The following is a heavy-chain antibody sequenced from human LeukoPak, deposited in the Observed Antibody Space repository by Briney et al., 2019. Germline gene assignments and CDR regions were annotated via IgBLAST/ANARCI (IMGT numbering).Heavy chain of an antibody. Sequence: ASVKVSCKASGYTFTGYYMHWVRQAPGQGLEWMGWINPNSGGTNYAQKFQGRVTMTRDTSISTAYMELSRLRSDDTAVYYCANRSHKNSGSYSWFGGSKGVLNFYFDYWGQGTLVTVSS. V-gene: IGHV1-2*02. D-gene: IGHD1-26*01. CDR2: INPNSGGT. J-gene: IGHJ4*02. CDR1: GYTFTGYY. CDR3: ANRSHKNSGSYSWFGGSKGVLNFYFDY.